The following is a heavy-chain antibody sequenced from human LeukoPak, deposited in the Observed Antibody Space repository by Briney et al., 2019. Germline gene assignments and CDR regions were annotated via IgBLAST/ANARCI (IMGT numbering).Heavy chain of an antibody. D-gene: IGHD6-19*01. CDR1: GDSIRTYY. Sequence: SETLSLTCTVSGDSIRTYYWSWIRQPPGKGLEWIGYISYSGSTNYNPSLKSRVTISVDTSKNQFSLKLSSVTAADTAVYYCARQVEQWLVNYWGQGTLVTVSS. V-gene: IGHV4-59*08. CDR3: ARQVEQWLVNY. J-gene: IGHJ4*02. CDR2: ISYSGST.